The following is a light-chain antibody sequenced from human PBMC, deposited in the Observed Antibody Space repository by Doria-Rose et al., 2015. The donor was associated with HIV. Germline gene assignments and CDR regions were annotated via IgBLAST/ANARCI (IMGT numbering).Light chain of an antibody. Sequence: TQSPESLGMSLGERATLNCKSNQGLLYTSKNYLAWYQQKPGQPPKLLIYWASTRQSGVHARFSGSGSGTDFTLTISSLEAEDVAVYYCQQYYDTPSFGPGTTVDIK. CDR3: QQYYDTPS. J-gene: IGKJ3*01. CDR1: QGLLYTSKNY. V-gene: IGKV4-1*01. CDR2: WAS.